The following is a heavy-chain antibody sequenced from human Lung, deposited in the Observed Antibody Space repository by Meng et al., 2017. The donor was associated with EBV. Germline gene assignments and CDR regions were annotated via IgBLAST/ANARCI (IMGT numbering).Heavy chain of an antibody. CDR2: IYYRGST. V-gene: IGHV4-30-4*01. D-gene: IGHD4-17*01. J-gene: IGHJ4*02. CDR3: ARGPTTYFDY. CDR1: GVSISSGDYF. Sequence: GPGPVKASKTLSLTCTVSGVSISSGDYFWSWIRQPPGKGLEWIGYIYYRGSTYYNPSLKSRVTISVDTSKNQFSLKLSSVTAADTAVYYCARGPTTYFDYWGQGTLVTVSS.